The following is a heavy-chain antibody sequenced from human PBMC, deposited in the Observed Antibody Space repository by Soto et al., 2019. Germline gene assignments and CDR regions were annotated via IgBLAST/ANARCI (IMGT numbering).Heavy chain of an antibody. V-gene: IGHV1-46*03. Sequence: QVQLVQSGAEVKKPGASVKVSCKASGYTFTSYYIHWVRQAPGQGLEWMGTINPRGGSTSYAQKFQGRFTMTRDTSTSTVYMELSSLRCEDTAVYYCARSYREYDAFDIWGQGTMVTVSS. CDR2: INPRGGST. CDR1: GYTFTSYY. J-gene: IGHJ3*02. CDR3: ARSYREYDAFDI. D-gene: IGHD3-16*02.